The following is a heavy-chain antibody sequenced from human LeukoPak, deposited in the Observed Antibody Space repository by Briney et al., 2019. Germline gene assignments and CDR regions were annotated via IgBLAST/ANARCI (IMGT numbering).Heavy chain of an antibody. CDR1: GLTFSSYA. CDR2: ISSSGGGT. Sequence: GGSLRLSCAASGLTFSSYAMSWVRQAPGKGLEWVSGISSSGGGTYYADSVKGRFTISRDNSKATLYLQMNSLRVEDTAIYYCARREWEIPQYNWFDPWGQGTLVTVSS. V-gene: IGHV3-23*01. CDR3: ARREWEIPQYNWFDP. D-gene: IGHD1-26*01. J-gene: IGHJ5*02.